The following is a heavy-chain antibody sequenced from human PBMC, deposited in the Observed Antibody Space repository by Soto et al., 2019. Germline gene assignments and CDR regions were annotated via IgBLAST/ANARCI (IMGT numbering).Heavy chain of an antibody. CDR1: GYTFTSFG. V-gene: IGHV1-18*04. J-gene: IGHJ4*02. Sequence: QVQMVQSGVEVKKPGASVKVSYKASGYTFTSFGVSWVRQAPGQGPEWMGWISGYNGKTKYAQRVQGRVTMTTDTSTNTDYMELMSLRSDDTAVYFCERDKMIDDFGLGSFDYWGQGTVVTVSS. CDR3: ERDKMIDDFGLGSFDY. D-gene: IGHD3-10*01. CDR2: ISGYNGKT.